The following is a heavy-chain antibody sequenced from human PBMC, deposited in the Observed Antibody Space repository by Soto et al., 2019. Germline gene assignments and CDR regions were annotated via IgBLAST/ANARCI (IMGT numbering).Heavy chain of an antibody. CDR3: AKDAKGLWFGELLFDY. CDR2: ISGSGGST. J-gene: IGHJ4*02. V-gene: IGHV3-23*01. Sequence: TGGSLRLSCAASGFPFSSYARSWVRQAPGKGLEWVSAISGSGGSTYYADSVKGRFTISRDNSKNTLYLQMNSLRAEDTAVYYCAKDAKGLWFGELLFDYWGQGTLVTVS. D-gene: IGHD3-10*01. CDR1: GFPFSSYA.